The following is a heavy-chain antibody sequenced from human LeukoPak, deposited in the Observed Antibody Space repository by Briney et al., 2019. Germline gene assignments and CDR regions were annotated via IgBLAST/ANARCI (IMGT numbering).Heavy chain of an antibody. V-gene: IGHV1-2*02. J-gene: IGHJ6*03. D-gene: IGHD1-20*01. CDR3: ARDTITGTPNYYMDA. CDR2: INPNSGGT. CDR1: GYTFTGYY. Sequence: GASVKVSCKASGYTFTGYYMHWVRQAPGQGLEWMGWINPNSGGTNYAQKFQGRVTMTRDTSISTAYMELSRLRSDDTAVYYCARDTITGTPNYYMDAWGKGTTVTVSS.